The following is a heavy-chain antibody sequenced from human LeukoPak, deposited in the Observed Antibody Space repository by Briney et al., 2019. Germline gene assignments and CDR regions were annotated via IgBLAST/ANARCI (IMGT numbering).Heavy chain of an antibody. D-gene: IGHD2/OR15-2a*01. V-gene: IGHV3-13*01. J-gene: IGHJ4*02. Sequence: GGSLRLSCAASGFTFSSYDMHWVRQATGKGQEWVSVIGTVGDTYYSDSVKGRFTISRENAKNCLYLQMNSLRVGDTAVYYCARGPLVGTTNYYFDYWGQGTLVTVSS. CDR1: GFTFSSYD. CDR3: ARGPLVGTTNYYFDY. CDR2: IGTVGDT.